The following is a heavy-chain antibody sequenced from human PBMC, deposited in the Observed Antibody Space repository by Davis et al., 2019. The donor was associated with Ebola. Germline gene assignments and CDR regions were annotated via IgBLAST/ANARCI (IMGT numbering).Heavy chain of an antibody. CDR2: ISGSGGST. Sequence: GESLKISCAASGFTFSSYAMSWVRQAPGKGLEWVSAISGSGGSTYYADSVKGRFTISRDNSKNTLYLQMNSLRAEDTAVYYCAKDFVVPAATDAFDIWGQGTMVTVSS. D-gene: IGHD2-2*01. CDR1: GFTFSSYA. V-gene: IGHV3-23*01. J-gene: IGHJ3*02. CDR3: AKDFVVPAATDAFDI.